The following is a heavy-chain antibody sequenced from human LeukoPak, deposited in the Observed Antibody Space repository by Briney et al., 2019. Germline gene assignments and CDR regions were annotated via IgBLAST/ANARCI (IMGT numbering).Heavy chain of an antibody. CDR1: GFTFSSYS. CDR2: ISSSSSYI. V-gene: IGHV3-21*01. CDR3: ARDLAYGSGSYPNWFDP. J-gene: IGHJ5*02. D-gene: IGHD3-10*01. Sequence: GGSLRLSCAASGFTFSSYSMNWVRQAPGKGLEWVSSISSSSSYIYYADSVKGRFTISRDNAKNSLYLQMNSLRAEDTAVYYCARDLAYGSGSYPNWFDPWGQGTLVTVSS.